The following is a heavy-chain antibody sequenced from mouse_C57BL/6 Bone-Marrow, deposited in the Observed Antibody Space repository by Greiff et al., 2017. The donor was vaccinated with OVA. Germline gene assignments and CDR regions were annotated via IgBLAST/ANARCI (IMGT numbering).Heavy chain of an antibody. V-gene: IGHV1-15*01. CDR1: GYTFTDYE. D-gene: IGHD2-10*02. CDR2: IVPETGGT. CDR3: TPLVYWYFEV. J-gene: IGHJ1*03. Sequence: VKLQESGAELVRPGASVTLSCKASGYTFTDYEMHWVKQTPVHGLDWIGAIVPETGGTAYNQKFKGKAILTADNSSSTAYMELRSLTSGDSAVYFCTPLVYWYFEVWVTGTTVSVSS.